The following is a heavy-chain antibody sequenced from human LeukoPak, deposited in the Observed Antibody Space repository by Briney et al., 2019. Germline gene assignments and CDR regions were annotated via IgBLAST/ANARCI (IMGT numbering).Heavy chain of an antibody. Sequence: GASVKVSCKASGYTFTSYYMHWARQAPGQGLEWMGWISAYNGNTNYAQKFQGRVTMTTDTSTSTAYVELRSLRSDDTAVYFCARDRGSSGSKKYYYYYGMDVWGQGTTVTVSS. V-gene: IGHV1-18*04. CDR2: ISAYNGNT. CDR1: GYTFTSYY. D-gene: IGHD6-19*01. CDR3: ARDRGSSGSKKYYYYYGMDV. J-gene: IGHJ6*02.